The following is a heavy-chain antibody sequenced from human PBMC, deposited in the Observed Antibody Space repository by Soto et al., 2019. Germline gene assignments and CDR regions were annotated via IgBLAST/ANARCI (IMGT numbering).Heavy chain of an antibody. D-gene: IGHD5-18*01. J-gene: IGHJ4*02. CDR1: GFTFSSYG. Sequence: PGGSLRLSCAASGFTFSSYGMNWVRQAPGKGLGWVAVVSYDEITKYYADSVKGRFTISRDNSKNTVYLQMNSLRTEDTAVYYCAKPLGLLRRAMAQGSDYWGQGTLVTVSS. CDR3: AKPLGLLRRAMAQGSDY. CDR2: VSYDEITK. V-gene: IGHV3-30*18.